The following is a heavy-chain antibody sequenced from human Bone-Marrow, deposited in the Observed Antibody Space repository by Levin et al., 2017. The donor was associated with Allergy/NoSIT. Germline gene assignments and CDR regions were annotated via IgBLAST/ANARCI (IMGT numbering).Heavy chain of an antibody. CDR1: GASISSSGYY. J-gene: IGHJ6*02. V-gene: IGHV4-31*03. CDR2: ISYSGST. Sequence: SQTLSLTCTVSGASISSSGYYWNWLRQYPGKGLEWIGHISYSGSTYYNPSLKSRVSISADKSKSQFYVRLTSVTVADTAVYYCARRPTYYYGMDAWCQVTTVSVS. CDR3: ARRPTYYYGMDA.